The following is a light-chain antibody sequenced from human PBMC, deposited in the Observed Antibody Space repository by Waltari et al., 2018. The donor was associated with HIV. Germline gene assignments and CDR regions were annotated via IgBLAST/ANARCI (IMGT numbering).Light chain of an antibody. CDR2: GAS. J-gene: IGKJ1*01. V-gene: IGKV1-39*01. CDR3: QQSFSTPWT. CDR1: QTISSY. Sequence: DIQMTQSPSSLSASVGDRVTITCRASQTISSYLNWYQQKLGKPPKLLIYGASSLQSGVPSRFSGSGSGTAFTLTISSLQPEDFATYYCQQSFSTPWTFGQGTKVEIK.